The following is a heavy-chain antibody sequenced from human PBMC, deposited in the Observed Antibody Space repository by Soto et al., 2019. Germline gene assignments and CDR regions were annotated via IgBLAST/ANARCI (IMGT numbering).Heavy chain of an antibody. CDR3: ARDNGYCSSTSCYVLDY. CDR1: GFTFSSYG. Sequence: GGSLRLSCAASGFTFSSYGMHWVRQAPGKGLEWVAVIWYDGSNKYYADSVKGRFTISRDNSKNTLYLQMNSLRAEDTAVYYCARDNGYCSSTSCYVLDYWGQGTLVTVSS. V-gene: IGHV3-33*01. D-gene: IGHD2-2*01. CDR2: IWYDGSNK. J-gene: IGHJ4*02.